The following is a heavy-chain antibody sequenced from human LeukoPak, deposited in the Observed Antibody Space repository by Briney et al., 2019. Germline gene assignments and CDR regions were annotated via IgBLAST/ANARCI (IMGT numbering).Heavy chain of an antibody. CDR3: AKPDWGDTTAMVLG. CDR1: TFALGSYW. D-gene: IGHD5-18*01. V-gene: IGHV3-30*18. J-gene: IGHJ4*02. CDR2: ISYDGSNK. Sequence: TGGSLRLSCTSSTFALGSYWMHWVRQVPGGGLEWVAVISYDGSNKYYADSVKGRFTISRDNSKNTLYLQMNSLRAEDTAVYYCAKPDWGDTTAMVLGWGQGTLVSVSS.